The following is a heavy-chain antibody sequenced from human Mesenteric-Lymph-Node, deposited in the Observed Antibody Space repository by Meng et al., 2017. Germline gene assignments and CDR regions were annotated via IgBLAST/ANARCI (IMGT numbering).Heavy chain of an antibody. CDR1: GFTFDDYA. D-gene: IGHD6-19*01. CDR2: ISWNSGSI. J-gene: IGHJ5*02. CDR3: AKGGAEAGSRFGWFDP. Sequence: GGSLRLSCAASGFTFDDYAMHWVRQAPGKGLEWVSGISWNSGSIGYADSVKGRFTISRDNAKNSLYLQMNSLRAEDTALYYCAKGGAEAGSRFGWFDPWGQGTLVTVSS. V-gene: IGHV3-9*01.